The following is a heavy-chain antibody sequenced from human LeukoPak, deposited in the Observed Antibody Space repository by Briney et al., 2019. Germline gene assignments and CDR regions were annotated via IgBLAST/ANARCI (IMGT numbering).Heavy chain of an antibody. D-gene: IGHD1-26*01. CDR1: GGSISSYY. Sequence: SETLSLTCTVSGGSISSYYWSWLRQPPGKGLEWIGYIYYSGSTNYNPSLKSRVTISVDTSKNQYALKLSSVTAADTDVYYCARGNSGSYPHWGQGTLVTVSS. J-gene: IGHJ4*02. V-gene: IGHV4-59*01. CDR2: IYYSGST. CDR3: ARGNSGSYPH.